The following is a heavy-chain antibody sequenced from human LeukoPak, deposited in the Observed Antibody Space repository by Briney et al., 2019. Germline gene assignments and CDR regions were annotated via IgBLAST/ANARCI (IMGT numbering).Heavy chain of an antibody. CDR3: ARDGILGSHDC. CDR2: IDNDGSGT. D-gene: IGHD3-3*02. V-gene: IGHV3-74*01. Sequence: GGSLRLSCAASGFTFSNYWMHRVRQTPGKELVWVSRIDNDGSGTSYADSVKGRFTISRDNAKNTLYLQMNSLRAEDTAVYYCARDGILGSHDCWGQGALVTVSS. CDR1: GFTFSNYW. J-gene: IGHJ4*02.